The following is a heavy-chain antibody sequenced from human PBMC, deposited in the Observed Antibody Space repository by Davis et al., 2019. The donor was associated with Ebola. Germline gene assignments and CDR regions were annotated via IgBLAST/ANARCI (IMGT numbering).Heavy chain of an antibody. CDR3: ARRYSNYDDGFDP. J-gene: IGHJ5*02. CDR1: AGSISSYY. CDR2: IYYSGST. V-gene: IGHV4-59*08. Sequence: SETLSLTCTVPAGSISSYYWSWIRQPPGKGLEWIGYIYYSGSTNYNPSLKSRVTISVDTSKNQFSLKMRSVTAADTAVYYCARRYSNYDDGFDPWGQGTLVTVSS. D-gene: IGHD4-11*01.